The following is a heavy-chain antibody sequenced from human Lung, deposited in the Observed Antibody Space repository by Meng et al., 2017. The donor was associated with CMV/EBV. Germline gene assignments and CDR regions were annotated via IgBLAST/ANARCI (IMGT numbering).Heavy chain of an antibody. Sequence: GGPLRLXFPVPGFIVSTTYLSWVRQAPGKGLEWVSTIYSGGNTYSADSVKSRFTISRDTSKNILSLQMKGLAAEDAAVYYCATEPGYSSACDNWGQGTLVTVSS. CDR1: GFIVSTTY. CDR2: IYSGGNT. J-gene: IGHJ4*02. D-gene: IGHD6-19*01. CDR3: ATEPGYSSACDN. V-gene: IGHV3-53*01.